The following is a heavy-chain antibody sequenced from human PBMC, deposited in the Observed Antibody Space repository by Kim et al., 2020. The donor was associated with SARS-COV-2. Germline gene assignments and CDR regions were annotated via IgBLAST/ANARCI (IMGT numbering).Heavy chain of an antibody. J-gene: IGHJ2*01. V-gene: IGHV3-23*01. Sequence: GGSLRLSCEASGFAFSNYAMSWVRQAPGKGLEWVSNIFGSGSNTYHADFVKGRFTISKDNSKNTLYLQMNSLRPEDTAIYYCARHVHRSSSTFFWYFDLWSRGTLDTVSS. CDR3: ARHVHRSSSTFFWYFDL. CDR2: IFGSGSNT. CDR1: GFAFSNYA. D-gene: IGHD6-13*01.